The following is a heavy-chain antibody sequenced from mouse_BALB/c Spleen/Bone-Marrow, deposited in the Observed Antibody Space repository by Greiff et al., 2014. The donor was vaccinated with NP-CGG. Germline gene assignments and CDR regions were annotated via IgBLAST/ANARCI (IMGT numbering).Heavy chain of an antibody. Sequence: EVQLQESGPDLVKPSQSLSLTCTVTGYSITSYYSWHWIRQFPGNKLEWMGYINYSGITVYNPSLKSRISITRDTSNNQFFLQLNSVTTEDTATYYCARFAGTPYTMDYWGQGTSVTVSS. CDR1: GYSITSYYS. CDR2: INYSGIT. V-gene: IGHV3-1*02. CDR3: ARFAGTPYTMDY. D-gene: IGHD4-1*01. J-gene: IGHJ4*01.